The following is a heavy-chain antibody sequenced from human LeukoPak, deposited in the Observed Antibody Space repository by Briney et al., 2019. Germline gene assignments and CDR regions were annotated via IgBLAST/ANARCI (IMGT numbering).Heavy chain of an antibody. D-gene: IGHD4/OR15-4a*01. J-gene: IGHJ4*02. CDR3: ARDGRYTYGSNLLDC. CDR2: IYHTGFT. Sequence: SETLSLTCDVSRDSVSNNTWWTWVRQPPGKGLEWIGEIYHTGFTRYNPSLESRVTMSVDKSKNQFSLSLSSVTAADTAVYFCARDGRYTYGSNLLDCWGQGTLVTVSS. CDR1: RDSVSNNTW. V-gene: IGHV4/OR15-8*01.